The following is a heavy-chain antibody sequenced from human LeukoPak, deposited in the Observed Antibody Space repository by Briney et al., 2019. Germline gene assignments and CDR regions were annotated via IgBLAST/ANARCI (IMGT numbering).Heavy chain of an antibody. D-gene: IGHD6-13*01. J-gene: IGHJ4*02. CDR2: VFSGGST. Sequence: AGGSLRLSCAASGFTVRRNYMSWVCQAPGKGLGWVSVVFSGGSTYYADSVKGRFTISRDSSKNTLYLQMNSLRADDTAVYYCAGGSSWPYFDYWGQGTLVTVSS. CDR1: GFTVRRNY. CDR3: AGGSSWPYFDY. V-gene: IGHV3-66*01.